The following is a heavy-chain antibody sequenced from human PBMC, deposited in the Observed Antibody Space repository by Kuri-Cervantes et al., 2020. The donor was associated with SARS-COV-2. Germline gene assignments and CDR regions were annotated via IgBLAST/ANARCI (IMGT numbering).Heavy chain of an antibody. CDR3: ARGGVGATRDAFDI. V-gene: IGHV3-21*01. CDR1: GFTFSSYS. Sequence: GESLKISCAASGFTFSSYSMNWVRQAPGKGLEWVSSISSSSSYIYYADSVKGRFTISRDNAKNSLYLQMNSLRAEDTAVYYCARGGVGATRDAFDIWGQGKMVNVSS. J-gene: IGHJ3*02. D-gene: IGHD1-26*01. CDR2: ISSSSSYI.